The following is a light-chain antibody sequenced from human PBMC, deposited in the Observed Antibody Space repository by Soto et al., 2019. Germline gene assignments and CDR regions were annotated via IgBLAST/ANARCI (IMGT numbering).Light chain of an antibody. J-gene: IGKJ1*01. Sequence: ELVLTQSPGTLSLSTGERATLSCRASQSVSSSYLAWYQRKPGQAPRLLIYGASSRATGIPDRFSGSGSGTDFTLSISRLEPEDFAVYYCQQYGSSPVTFGQGTKVDIK. CDR1: QSVSSSY. CDR2: GAS. V-gene: IGKV3-20*01. CDR3: QQYGSSPVT.